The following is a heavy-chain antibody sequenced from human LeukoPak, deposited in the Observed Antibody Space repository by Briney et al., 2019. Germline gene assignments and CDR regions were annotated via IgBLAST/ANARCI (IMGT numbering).Heavy chain of an antibody. V-gene: IGHV4-59*01. CDR1: GGSFSGYY. CDR3: ARDLGYSSGWFDY. D-gene: IGHD6-19*01. Sequence: PSETLSLTCAVYGGSFSGYYWSWIRQPPGKGLEWIGYIYYSGSTNYNPSLKSRVTMSVDTSKNQFSLKLSSVTAADTAVYYCARDLGYSSGWFDYWGQGTLVTVSS. CDR2: IYYSGST. J-gene: IGHJ4*02.